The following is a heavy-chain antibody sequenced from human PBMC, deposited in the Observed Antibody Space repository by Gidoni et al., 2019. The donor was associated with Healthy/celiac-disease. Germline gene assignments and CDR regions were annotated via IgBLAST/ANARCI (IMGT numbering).Heavy chain of an antibody. J-gene: IGHJ5*02. CDR1: GGSFSGYY. Sequence: QVQLQQWGAGLLKPSETLSLTCAVYGGSFSGYYWSWIRQPPGKGLEWIGEINHRGSTNYNPSLKSRVTISVDTSKNQFSLKLSSVTAADTAVYYCARGGIYGSGSFMGTWGQGTLVTVSS. D-gene: IGHD3-10*01. CDR3: ARGGIYGSGSFMGT. V-gene: IGHV4-34*01. CDR2: INHRGST.